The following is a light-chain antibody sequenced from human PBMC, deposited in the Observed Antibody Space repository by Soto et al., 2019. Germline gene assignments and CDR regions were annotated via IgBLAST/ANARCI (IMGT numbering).Light chain of an antibody. V-gene: IGKV3-15*01. CDR2: GAS. CDR3: QQYNNWPLT. Sequence: EVVMTQSPATLSMSPGERATLSCRASPTVSSNLAWYQQKPAQTPRLLIYGASTRAPGIPARFSGSGSGTDFTLTIRSLQSEESAVYYCQQYNNWPLTFGGGTKVEIK. J-gene: IGKJ4*01. CDR1: PTVSSN.